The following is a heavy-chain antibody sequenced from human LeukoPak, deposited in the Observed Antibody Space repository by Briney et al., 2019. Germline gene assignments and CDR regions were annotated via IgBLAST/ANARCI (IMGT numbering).Heavy chain of an antibody. Sequence: SVKVSCTASGGTFSSYAISWVRQAPGQGLEWMGRIIPILGIANYAQKFQGRVTITADKSTSTAYMELSSLRSEDTAVYYCARDPFLLAARPYYFDYWGQGTLVTVSS. D-gene: IGHD6-6*01. CDR1: GGTFSSYA. V-gene: IGHV1-69*04. CDR2: IIPILGIA. J-gene: IGHJ4*02. CDR3: ARDPFLLAARPYYFDY.